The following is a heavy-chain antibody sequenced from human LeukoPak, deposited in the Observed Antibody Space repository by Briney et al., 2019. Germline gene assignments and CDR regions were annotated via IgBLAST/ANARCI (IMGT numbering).Heavy chain of an antibody. Sequence: PGGFLRLSCAASGFSVRSHYMSWVRQAPGKGLEWVAVIYSDRRTHYGDSVKGRFTISRDNSNNTLHLQMNSLRGEDTAVYYCARCGSDYDGGAFDIWGQGTVVTVSS. CDR3: ARCGSDYDGGAFDI. D-gene: IGHD2-21*02. CDR2: IYSDRRT. CDR1: GFSVRSHY. J-gene: IGHJ3*02. V-gene: IGHV3-53*01.